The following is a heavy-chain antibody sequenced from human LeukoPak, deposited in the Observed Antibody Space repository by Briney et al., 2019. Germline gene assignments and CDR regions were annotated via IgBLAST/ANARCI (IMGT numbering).Heavy chain of an antibody. CDR1: GGSMRSYY. D-gene: IGHD4-17*01. CDR2: IYYSGST. CDR3: ARDRGPYGDYADY. Sequence: SDTLSLTCTVSGGSMRSYYWSWLRQPPGKGLEWIANIYYSGSTNYNPSLKSRVTISIDTSKNQFSLKLSSVTAADTAVYYCARDRGPYGDYADYWGQGTLVTVSS. V-gene: IGHV4-59*01. J-gene: IGHJ4*02.